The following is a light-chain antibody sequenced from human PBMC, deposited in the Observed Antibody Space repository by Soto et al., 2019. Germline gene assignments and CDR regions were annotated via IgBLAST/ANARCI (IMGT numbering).Light chain of an antibody. J-gene: IGKJ3*01. CDR2: GAS. V-gene: IGKV3-20*01. CDR1: QSVSSNY. Sequence: EIVLTQSPSTLSLSPGERATLSCRASQSVSSNYLSWFQQKPGQAPRLLIYGASNRATGIPDRFSGSGSGTDFTLTISRLETEDFAVYYCQQYGSSPLTFGPGTKVDTK. CDR3: QQYGSSPLT.